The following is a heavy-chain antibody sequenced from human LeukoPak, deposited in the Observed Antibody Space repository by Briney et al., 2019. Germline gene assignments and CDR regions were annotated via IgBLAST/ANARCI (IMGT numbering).Heavy chain of an antibody. CDR2: IYYSGST. Sequence: SETLSLTCTVSGGSLSSSSYYWGWIRPPPGKGLEWVVSIYYSGSTYYNPSLKSRVTISVDTSKNQFSLKLSSVTAADTAVYYCARENSWALYYYYMDVWGKGTTVTVSS. D-gene: IGHD6-13*01. J-gene: IGHJ6*03. CDR3: ARENSWALYYYYMDV. V-gene: IGHV4-39*02. CDR1: GGSLSSSSYY.